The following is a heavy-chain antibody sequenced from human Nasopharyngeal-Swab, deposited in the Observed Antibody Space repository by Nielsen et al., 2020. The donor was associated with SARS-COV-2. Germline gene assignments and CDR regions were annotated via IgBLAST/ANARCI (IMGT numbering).Heavy chain of an antibody. CDR2: TYYRSQWNY. D-gene: IGHD6-13*01. CDR3: ARIQQQLPEYV. J-gene: IGHJ3*01. Sequence: SQTPSLTRAIPGDSVSHNRAARSWTTQSPSRGLEWMGRTYYRSQWNYDYAESVRGRVTVNPDTSRNQVSLHLNSVTPEDTAVYYCARIQQQLPEYVWGQGTMVIVSS. V-gene: IGHV6-1*01. CDR1: GDSVSHNRAA.